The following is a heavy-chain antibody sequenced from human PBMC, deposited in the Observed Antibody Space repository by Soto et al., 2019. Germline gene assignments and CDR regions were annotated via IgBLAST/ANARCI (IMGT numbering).Heavy chain of an antibody. V-gene: IGHV3-48*03. CDR2: ISSSGSTI. J-gene: IGHJ6*02. Sequence: GGSLRLSCAASGFTFSSYEMNWVRQAPGKGLEWVSYISSSGSTIYYADSVKGRFTISRDSAKNSLYLQMNSLRAEDTAVYYCAKLASDDYYYYYGMDVWGQGTTVTVSS. D-gene: IGHD1-26*01. CDR1: GFTFSSYE. CDR3: AKLASDDYYYYYGMDV.